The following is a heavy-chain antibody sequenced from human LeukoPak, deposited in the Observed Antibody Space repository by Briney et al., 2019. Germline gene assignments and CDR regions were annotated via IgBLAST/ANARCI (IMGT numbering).Heavy chain of an antibody. D-gene: IGHD3-16*01. Sequence: SETLSLTCTVSGYSIRSGYYWGWIRQPPGKGLEWIASIYHSGTTFYTPSLKSRVTIAVDTSKNQVSLKLTSVTAADTAVYYCARGRLGSNWGDYMDVWGKGTTVTVSS. CDR2: IYHSGTT. J-gene: IGHJ6*03. CDR3: ARGRLGSNWGDYMDV. V-gene: IGHV4-38-2*02. CDR1: GYSIRSGYY.